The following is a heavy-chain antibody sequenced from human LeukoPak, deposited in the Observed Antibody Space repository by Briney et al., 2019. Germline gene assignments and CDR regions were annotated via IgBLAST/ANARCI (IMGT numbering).Heavy chain of an antibody. D-gene: IGHD6-19*01. Sequence: GGSLRLSCAASGFTFSSYAMSWVRQAPGRGLEWVSAIRGSAGSTYYAESVKGRFTISRDNSKNTLYLQMNSLRAEDTAVYYCAKDIPGYSSGWYVSLPGYWGQGTLVTVSS. CDR1: GFTFSSYA. J-gene: IGHJ4*02. V-gene: IGHV3-23*01. CDR3: AKDIPGYSSGWYVSLPGY. CDR2: IRGSAGST.